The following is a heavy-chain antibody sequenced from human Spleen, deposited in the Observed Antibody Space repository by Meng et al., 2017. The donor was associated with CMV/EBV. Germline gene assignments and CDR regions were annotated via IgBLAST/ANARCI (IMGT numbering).Heavy chain of an antibody. CDR3: ARGVWGGGIDY. Sequence: QVQLVQSGAEVRKPGASVKVSCKASGYTFTSFNINWVRQATGQGLEGMGWMNPNSGYTGYAQKFQGRVTMTRDTSISTAYMELGSLRSEDTAVYYCARGVWGGGIDYWGQGTLVTVSS. CDR1: GYTFTSFN. CDR2: MNPNSGYT. D-gene: IGHD7-27*01. J-gene: IGHJ4*02. V-gene: IGHV1-8*01.